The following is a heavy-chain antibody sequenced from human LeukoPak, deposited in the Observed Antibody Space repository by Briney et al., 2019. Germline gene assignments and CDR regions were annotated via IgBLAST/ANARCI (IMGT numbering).Heavy chain of an antibody. D-gene: IGHD6-13*01. J-gene: IGHJ5*02. V-gene: IGHV3-48*01. Sequence: GGSLRLSCAASGFTFSRYNMNWVRQAPGKGLEWISYISSSSTTIYYADSVKGRFTISRDNAKNSLYLQMNSLRAEDTAIYYCARGLGSSSWYDWFDPWGQGTLVTVSS. CDR3: ARGLGSSSWYDWFDP. CDR1: GFTFSRYN. CDR2: ISSSSTTI.